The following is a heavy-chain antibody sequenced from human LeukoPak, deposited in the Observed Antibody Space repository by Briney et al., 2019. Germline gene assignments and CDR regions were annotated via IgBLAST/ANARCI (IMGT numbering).Heavy chain of an antibody. Sequence: PGGSLRLSCAASGFTFSSYGMHWVRQAPGKGLEWVAVISYDGSNKYNADSVKGRFTISRDNSKNTLYLQMNSLRAEDTAVYYCAKDQGEYLFYYGMDVWGLGTTVTVSS. V-gene: IGHV3-30*18. D-gene: IGHD2/OR15-2a*01. CDR1: GFTFSSYG. J-gene: IGHJ6*02. CDR2: ISYDGSNK. CDR3: AKDQGEYLFYYGMDV.